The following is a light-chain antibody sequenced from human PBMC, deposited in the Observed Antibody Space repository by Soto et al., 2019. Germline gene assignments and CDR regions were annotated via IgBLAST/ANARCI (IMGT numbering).Light chain of an antibody. CDR1: QSVSSK. CDR3: QQRSSWPLT. Sequence: EIVLTQSPATLSLSPGERASLSCRASQSVSSKLAWYQQKFGQAPRLLIYDASNWATGIPSRFSGSGSGTDFTLTISSLEPEDFAVYYCQQRSSWPLTFGQGTKVEIK. CDR2: DAS. J-gene: IGKJ2*01. V-gene: IGKV3-11*01.